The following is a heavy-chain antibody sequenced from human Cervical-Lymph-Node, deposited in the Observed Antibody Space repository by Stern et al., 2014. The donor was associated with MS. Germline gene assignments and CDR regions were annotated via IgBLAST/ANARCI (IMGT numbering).Heavy chain of an antibody. CDR3: AKRLKLFLNVDAFDI. Sequence: QVQLVESGGGVVQPGRSLRLSCAASGFTFSSYGMHWVRQAPGKGLEWVAVISYDGSNKYYADSVKGRFTISRDNSKNTLYLQMNSLRADDTAVFYCAKRLKLFLNVDAFDIWGQGTMVTVSS. CDR1: GFTFSSYG. V-gene: IGHV3-30*18. D-gene: IGHD3-3*01. J-gene: IGHJ3*02. CDR2: ISYDGSNK.